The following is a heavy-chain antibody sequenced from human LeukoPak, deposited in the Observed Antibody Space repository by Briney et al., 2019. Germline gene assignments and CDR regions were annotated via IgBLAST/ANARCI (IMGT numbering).Heavy chain of an antibody. J-gene: IGHJ5*02. CDR2: INGGSSTH. CDR1: GFSFTYYG. Sequence: GGSLRLSCAASGFSFTYYGMVWVRQAPGKGLEWISYINGGSSTHTYADSVKGRFTISRDNAQNSLFLQMSNLRAEDTAVYYCARDAFQGYQFDPWGEGTLVTVSS. V-gene: IGHV3-48*04. D-gene: IGHD2-2*01. CDR3: ARDAFQGYQFDP.